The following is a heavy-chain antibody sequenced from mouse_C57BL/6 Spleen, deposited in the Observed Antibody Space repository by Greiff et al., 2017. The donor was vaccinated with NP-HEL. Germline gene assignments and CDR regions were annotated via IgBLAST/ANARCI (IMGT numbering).Heavy chain of an antibody. D-gene: IGHD1-1*01. CDR1: GYSFTGYF. J-gene: IGHJ4*01. V-gene: IGHV1-20*01. CDR3: ARGYYGGDAMDY. CDR2: INPYNGDT. Sequence: VHVKQSGPELVKPGDSVKISCKASGYSFTGYFMNWVMQSHGKSLEWIGRINPYNGDTFYNQKFKGKATLTVDKSSSTAHMELRSLTSEDSAVYYCARGYYGGDAMDYWGQGTSVTVSS.